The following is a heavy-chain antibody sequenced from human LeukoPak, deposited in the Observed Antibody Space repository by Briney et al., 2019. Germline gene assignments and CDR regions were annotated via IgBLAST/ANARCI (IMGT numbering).Heavy chain of an antibody. J-gene: IGHJ4*02. V-gene: IGHV3-11*06. D-gene: IGHD5-18*01. CDR2: ISSSSSYT. CDR1: GFTFSDYY. CDR3: APGTHSYGYLFDY. Sequence: GGSLRLSCAASGFTFSDYYMSWIRQAPGKGLEWVSYISSSSSYTNYADSVKGRFTISRDNAENSLYLQMNSLRAEDTAVYYCAPGTHSYGYLFDYWGQGTLVTVSS.